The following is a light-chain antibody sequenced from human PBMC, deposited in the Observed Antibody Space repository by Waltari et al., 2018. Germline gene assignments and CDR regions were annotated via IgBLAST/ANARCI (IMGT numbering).Light chain of an antibody. Sequence: DIQMTQSPSTLSASVGDRVTITCRASQSISIGLAWYQQKPGRAPELLIYRASYLESGVPSRFSGSGSGTEFTLTISSLQPDDFATYYCQQYKTYYTFGQGTKLEIK. CDR3: QQYKTYYT. J-gene: IGKJ2*01. CDR2: RAS. V-gene: IGKV1-5*03. CDR1: QSISIG.